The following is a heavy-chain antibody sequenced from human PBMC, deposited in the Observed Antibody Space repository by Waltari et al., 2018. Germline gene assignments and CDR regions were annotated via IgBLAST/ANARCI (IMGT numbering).Heavy chain of an antibody. Sequence: QVQLQESGPGLVKPSQTLSLTCTVSGGSISSGSYYWSWIRQPAGKGLEWIGRIYTSGGTNYNPSLKSRVTISVDTSKNQFSLKLSSVTAADTAVYYCARGIIVDTAMASYFDYWGQGTLVTVSS. V-gene: IGHV4-61*02. CDR2: IYTSGGT. J-gene: IGHJ4*02. D-gene: IGHD5-18*01. CDR3: ARGIIVDTAMASYFDY. CDR1: GGSISSGSYY.